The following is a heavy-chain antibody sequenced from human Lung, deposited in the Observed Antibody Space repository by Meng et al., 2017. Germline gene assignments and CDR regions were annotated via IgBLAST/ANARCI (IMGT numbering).Heavy chain of an antibody. CDR1: GWSVSDYY. CDR2: INQSGST. D-gene: IGHD4-11*01. CDR3: ARGPTTMAHDFDY. V-gene: IGHV4-34*01. J-gene: IGHJ4*02. Sequence: QVQLQQVGAGLLKPSETLSLTCVVSGWSVSDYYWSWIRQPPGKGLEWIGEINQSGSTNYNPSLESRATISVDTSQNNLSLKLSSVTAADSAVYYCARGPTTMAHDFDYWGQGTLVTVSS.